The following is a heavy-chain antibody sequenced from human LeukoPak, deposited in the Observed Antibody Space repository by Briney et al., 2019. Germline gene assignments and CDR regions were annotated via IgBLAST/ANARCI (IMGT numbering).Heavy chain of an antibody. J-gene: IGHJ3*02. CDR1: GGSISSYY. CDR3: ARSRTAMVNDAFDI. CDR2: IYYSGST. V-gene: IGHV4-59*01. Sequence: PSETLSLTCTVSGGSISSYYWSWIRQPPGKGLEWIGHIYYSGSTNYNPSLKSRVTISVDTSKNQFSLKLSSVTAADTAVYYCARSRTAMVNDAFDIWGQGTMVTVSS. D-gene: IGHD5-18*01.